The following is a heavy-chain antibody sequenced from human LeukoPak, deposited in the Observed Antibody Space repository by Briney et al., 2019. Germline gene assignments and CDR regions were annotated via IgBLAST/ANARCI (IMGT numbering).Heavy chain of an antibody. CDR1: GGSFSGYY. D-gene: IGHD3-10*02. V-gene: IGHV4-34*01. J-gene: IGHJ4*02. Sequence: PSETLSLTCAVYGGSFSGYYWSWIRQPPGKGLEWIGEINHSGSTNYNPSLKSRVTISVDTSKNQFSLKLSSATAADTAVYYCARDVQSFDYWGQGTLVTVSS. CDR2: INHSGST. CDR3: ARDVQSFDY.